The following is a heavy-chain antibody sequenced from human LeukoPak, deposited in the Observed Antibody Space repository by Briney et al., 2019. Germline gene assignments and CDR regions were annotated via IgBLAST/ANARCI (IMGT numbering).Heavy chain of an antibody. CDR2: IYYSGYT. Sequence: SETLSLTCTGSGSSISSYYWSWIRQPPGKGLEWMRYIYYSGYTNYNPPLKSGATISIATSKNQFSLKLSSVTAENTAEYCCGRDWGPYSGLGMDVRVQGTTVSVPS. CDR3: GRDWGPYSGLGMDV. D-gene: IGHD6-13*01. CDR1: GSSISSYY. J-gene: IGHJ6*02. V-gene: IGHV4-59*01.